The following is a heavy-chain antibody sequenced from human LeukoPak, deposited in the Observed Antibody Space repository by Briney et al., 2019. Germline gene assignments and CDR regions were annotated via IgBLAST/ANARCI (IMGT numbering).Heavy chain of an antibody. CDR1: GYTFTSYY. J-gene: IGHJ3*02. V-gene: IGHV1-46*01. CDR3: AREVRDVAKAFDI. CDR2: INPSGGST. D-gene: IGHD4/OR15-4a*01. Sequence: ASVKVSCKASGYTFTSYYMHWVRQAPGQWLEWMGIINPSGGSTSYAQKFQGRVTMTRDTSTSTVYMELSSLRSEDTAVYYCAREVRDVAKAFDIWGQGTMVTVSS.